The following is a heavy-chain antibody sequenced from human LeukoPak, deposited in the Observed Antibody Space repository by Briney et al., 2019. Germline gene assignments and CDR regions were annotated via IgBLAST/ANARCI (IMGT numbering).Heavy chain of an antibody. CDR2: ISGSGGST. Sequence: GGSLRLSCTASGFTFSSYAMTWVRQAPGKGLEWLSGISGSGGSTYYADSVKGRFTISRDNSNNTLFLQMNSLRAEDTAVYYCAKGQQWPFYYYMDVWGKGTTVTVSS. CDR1: GFTFSSYA. D-gene: IGHD6-19*01. J-gene: IGHJ6*03. CDR3: AKGQQWPFYYYMDV. V-gene: IGHV3-23*01.